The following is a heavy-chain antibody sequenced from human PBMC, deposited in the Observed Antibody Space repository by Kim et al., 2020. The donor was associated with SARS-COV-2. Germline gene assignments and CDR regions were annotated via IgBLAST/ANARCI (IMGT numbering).Heavy chain of an antibody. CDR1: GGSVSSGSYY. V-gene: IGHV4-61*01. CDR2: IYYSGST. CDR3: ASDSKAYSSGWLLEPDAFDI. Sequence: SETLSLTCTVSGGSVSSGSYYWSCIRQPPGKGLEWIGYIYYSGSTNYNPSLKSRVTISVDTSKNQFSLKLSSVTAADTAVYYCASDSKAYSSGWLLEPDAFDIWGQGTMVTVSS. D-gene: IGHD6-19*01. J-gene: IGHJ3*02.